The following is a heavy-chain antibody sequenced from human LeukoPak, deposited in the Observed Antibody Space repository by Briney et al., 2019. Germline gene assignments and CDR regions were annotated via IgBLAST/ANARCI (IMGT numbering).Heavy chain of an antibody. CDR2: LSDTGGSR. V-gene: IGHV3-23*01. CDR1: GFTLSKHP. D-gene: IGHD2-8*01. CDR3: AKGDCASGSCYFDD. Sequence: AGGSLRLSCAASGFTLSKHPMYWVRQAPGKGLEWVSSLSDTGGSRHYADSVKGRFTISSDSARSALYLQMNSLRAEDTAVYYCAKGDCASGSCYFDDWGQGAQVTVSS. J-gene: IGHJ4*02.